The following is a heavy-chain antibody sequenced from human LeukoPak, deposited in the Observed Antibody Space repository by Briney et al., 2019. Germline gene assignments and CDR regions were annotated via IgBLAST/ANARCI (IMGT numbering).Heavy chain of an antibody. CDR3: ARVGAPYSSSWYFSL. CDR2: IYYSGST. D-gene: IGHD6-13*01. J-gene: IGHJ4*02. V-gene: IGHV4-59*01. CDR1: GGSISSYY. Sequence: SESLTLTCTVSGGSISSYYWSWIRQPPGKGLELIGYIYYSGSTNYTPSLKSRVTISVDTSKNQLPLKLSSVTAADTAVYYCARVGAPYSSSWYFSLWGQGTLVTVSS.